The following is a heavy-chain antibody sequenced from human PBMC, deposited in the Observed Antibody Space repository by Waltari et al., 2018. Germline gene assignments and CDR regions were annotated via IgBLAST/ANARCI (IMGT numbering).Heavy chain of an antibody. CDR3: ARGGLITIFGVVPYYYYMDV. J-gene: IGHJ6*03. Sequence: QVQLVQSGAEVKKPGASVKVSCKASGYTFTGSYMPWVRQAPGQGLEWMGWINPNSGGTNYAQKFQGRVTMTRDTSISTAYMELSRLRSDDTAVYYCARGGLITIFGVVPYYYYMDVWGKGTTVTISS. CDR2: INPNSGGT. D-gene: IGHD3-3*01. V-gene: IGHV1-2*02. CDR1: GYTFTGSY.